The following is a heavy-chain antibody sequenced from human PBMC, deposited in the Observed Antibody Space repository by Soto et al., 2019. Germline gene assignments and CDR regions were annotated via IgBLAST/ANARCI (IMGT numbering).Heavy chain of an antibody. CDR1: GFIFSSHG. J-gene: IGHJ4*02. V-gene: IGHV3-33*03. Sequence: GGSLRLSCVASGFIFSSHGMHWVRQAPGKGLEWVAVIWYDGSKKYYADSVKGRFTISRDNSKNTLHLQMNSLRVEDTAVYYCAKGDYDSSGYYPPHYYFDYWGQGTLVTVSS. CDR3: AKGDYDSSGYYPPHYYFDY. CDR2: IWYDGSKK. D-gene: IGHD3-22*01.